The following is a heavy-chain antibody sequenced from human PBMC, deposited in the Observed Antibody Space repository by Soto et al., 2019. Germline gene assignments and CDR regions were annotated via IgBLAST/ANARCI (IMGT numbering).Heavy chain of an antibody. V-gene: IGHV2-26*01. Sequence: QVTLKESGPVLVKPTETLTLTCTVSGFSLSNARMGVSWIRQPPGKALEWLAHIFSNDEKSYSTSLKSRLTTSKDPSKSQVVLTRTNMAPVDTATYYCARNGYYYGSGSYYTQSDVFDIGGQGTMVTVSS. D-gene: IGHD3-10*01. J-gene: IGHJ3*02. CDR2: IFSNDEK. CDR3: ARNGYYYGSGSYYTQSDVFDI. CDR1: GFSLSNARMG.